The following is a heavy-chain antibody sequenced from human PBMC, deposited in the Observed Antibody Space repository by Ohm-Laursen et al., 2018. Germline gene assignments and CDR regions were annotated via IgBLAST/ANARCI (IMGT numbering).Heavy chain of an antibody. J-gene: IGHJ4*02. CDR3: ARDGSAMTHPDY. V-gene: IGHV1-18*01. Sequence: ASVKVSCKASGYVFTTYGISWLRQAPGQGLEWLGWISTYSDDTTYAQNFQGRVTLTTDTSTNSAYMKLRSLRSDDTAHYYCARDGSAMTHPDYWGQGTLVTVSS. D-gene: IGHD1-14*01. CDR2: ISTYSDDT. CDR1: GYVFTTYG.